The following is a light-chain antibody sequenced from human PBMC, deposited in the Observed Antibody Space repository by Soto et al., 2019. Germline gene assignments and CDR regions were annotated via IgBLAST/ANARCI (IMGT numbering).Light chain of an antibody. V-gene: IGKV1-39*01. CDR1: QNIDSY. J-gene: IGKJ1*01. CDR2: DAS. Sequence: SPSSLSASVGDRVTITCRASQNIDSYLNWYQQRPGKAPKLLIHDASSLQSGVPSRFSGSGSGTDFALTINSLQPEDFATIYCQQTYSTPWTFGQGTKVDIK. CDR3: QQTYSTPWT.